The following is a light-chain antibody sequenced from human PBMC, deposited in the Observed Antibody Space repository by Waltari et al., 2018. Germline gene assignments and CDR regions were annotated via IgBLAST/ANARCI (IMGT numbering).Light chain of an antibody. J-gene: IGLJ1*01. V-gene: IGLV2-8*01. CDR1: SSAVGGYNY. CDR3: SAYAGSNFYV. Sequence: QSALTQPPSASGYPGQSVTISCPGTSSAVGGYNYVSWYQQHPGKAPKLMIDEVSKRPSGVPDRFSGSKSGNTASLTVSGLQAEDEADYYCSAYAGSNFYVFGTGTKVTVL. CDR2: EVS.